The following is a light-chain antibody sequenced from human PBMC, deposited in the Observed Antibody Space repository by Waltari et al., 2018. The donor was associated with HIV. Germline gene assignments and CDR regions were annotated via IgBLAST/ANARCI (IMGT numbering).Light chain of an antibody. V-gene: IGKV3-11*01. CDR3: QQRTDSIT. CDR2: DAS. Sequence: EIVLTQSPATLSLSPGERATLFCRARQTFNTYLAWYQQKPGQAPSLVIYDASTRATGVPARFSGRGSGTDVTLTISGLEPDDVAVYYCQQRTDSITFGGGTKVEIK. J-gene: IGKJ4*01. CDR1: QTFNTY.